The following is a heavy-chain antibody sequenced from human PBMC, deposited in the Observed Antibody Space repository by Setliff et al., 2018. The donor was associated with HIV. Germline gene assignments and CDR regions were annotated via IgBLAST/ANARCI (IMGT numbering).Heavy chain of an antibody. CDR1: GGSITSGGYY. CDR3: AGRSTRGKYYRDY. J-gene: IGHJ4*02. D-gene: IGHD1-26*01. CDR2: IYYSGRT. Sequence: PSETLSLTCTVSGGSITSGGYYWGWIRQPPGKGLEWIGGIYYSGRTFYNPSLKSRLTVSLDTSKNQFSLRLSSVTAADTAMFYCAGRSTRGKYYRDYWGQGTLVTVSS. V-gene: IGHV4-39*01.